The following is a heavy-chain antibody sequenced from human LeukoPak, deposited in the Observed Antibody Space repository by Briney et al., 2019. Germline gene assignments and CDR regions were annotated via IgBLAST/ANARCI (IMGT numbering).Heavy chain of an antibody. CDR2: MNPNSGNT. CDR3: GRGLDY. CDR1: GYTFNRYD. J-gene: IGHJ4*02. Sequence: ASVKVSWKAFGYTFNRYDINRVRQATGQGLELMGWMNPNSGNTGYAQKFQGRVTITTNTSISTAYMELSSLRSEYTAVYYCGRGLDYWGQGTLVTVSS. V-gene: IGHV1-8*01.